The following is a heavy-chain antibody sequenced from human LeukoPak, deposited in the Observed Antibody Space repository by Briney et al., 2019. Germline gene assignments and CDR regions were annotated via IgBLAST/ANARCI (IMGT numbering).Heavy chain of an antibody. CDR3: ATVLRPSYYYDSSGCDWYFDI. V-gene: IGHV1-24*01. J-gene: IGHJ2*01. D-gene: IGHD3-22*01. CDR2: FDPEDGET. CDR1: GYTLTELS. Sequence: ASVKVSCKVSGYTLTELSIHWVRQAPEKGLEWMGGFDPEDGETIYAQKFQGRVTMTEDTSTDTAYMELSSLRSEDAAVYYCATVLRPSYYYDSSGCDWYFDIWGRGTLVTVSS.